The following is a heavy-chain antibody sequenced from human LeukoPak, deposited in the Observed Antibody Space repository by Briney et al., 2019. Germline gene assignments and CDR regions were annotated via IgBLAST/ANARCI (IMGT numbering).Heavy chain of an antibody. CDR2: INPSGGST. Sequence: GASVKVSCKASGYTFTGYYMHWVRQAPGQGLEWMGIINPSGGSTSYAQRFQGRVTMTRDTSTSTVYMELSSLRSEDTAVYYCARVRHDQIGPWGQGTLVTVSS. D-gene: IGHD2/OR15-2a*01. V-gene: IGHV1-46*01. CDR3: ARVRHDQIGP. J-gene: IGHJ5*02. CDR1: GYTFTGYY.